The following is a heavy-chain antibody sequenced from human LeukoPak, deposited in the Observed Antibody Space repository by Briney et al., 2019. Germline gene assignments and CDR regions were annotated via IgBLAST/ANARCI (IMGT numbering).Heavy chain of an antibody. D-gene: IGHD3-10*02. CDR1: GFTFSSYS. CDR2: IGSSSYI. CDR3: AELGITMIGGV. J-gene: IGHJ6*04. V-gene: IGHV3-21*01. Sequence: GGSLRLSCAASGFTFSSYSMNWVRQAPGRGLEWVSSIGSSSYIYYADSVKGRFTISRDNAKNSLYLQMNSLRAEDTAVYYCAELGITMIGGVWGKGTTVTISS.